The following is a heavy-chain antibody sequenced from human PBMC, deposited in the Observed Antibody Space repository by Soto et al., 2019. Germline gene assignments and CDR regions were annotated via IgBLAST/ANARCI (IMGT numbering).Heavy chain of an antibody. D-gene: IGHD1-26*01. V-gene: IGHV1-18*01. J-gene: IGHJ4*02. CDR1: GYTFTSYG. CDR2: ISAYNGNT. CDR3: ARDRQGLSIVGATTFDY. Sequence: ASVKVSCKASGYTFTSYGISWVRQAPGQGLEWMGWISAYNGNTNYAQKLQGRVTMTTDTSTSTAYMELRRLRSDDTAVYYCARDRQGLSIVGATTFDYWGQGTLVTVSS.